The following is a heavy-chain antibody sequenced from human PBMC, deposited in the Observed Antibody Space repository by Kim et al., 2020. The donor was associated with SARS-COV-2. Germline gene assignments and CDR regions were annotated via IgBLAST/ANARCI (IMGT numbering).Heavy chain of an antibody. J-gene: IGHJ3*02. V-gene: IGHV4-31*03. CDR2: IYYSGST. CDR3: ARVPTYCSGGSCPIAYAFDI. CDR1: GGSISSGGYY. D-gene: IGHD2-15*01. Sequence: SETLSLTCTVSGGSISSGGYYWSWIRQHPGKGLEWIGYIYYSGSTYYNPSLKSRVTISVDTSKNQFSLKLSSVTAADTAVYYCARVPTYCSGGSCPIAYAFDIWGQGTMVTVSS.